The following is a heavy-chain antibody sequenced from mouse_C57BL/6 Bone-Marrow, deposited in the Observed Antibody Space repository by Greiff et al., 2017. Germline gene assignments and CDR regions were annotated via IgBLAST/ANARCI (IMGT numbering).Heavy chain of an antibody. CDR1: GFTFSSYG. Sequence: EVQGVESGGDLVKPGGSLKLSCAASGFTFSSYGMSWVRQTPDKRLEWVATISSGGSYTYYPDSVKGRFTISRDNAKNTLYLQMSSLKSEDTAMYYCARQGGYYGMDYWGQGTSVTVSS. CDR2: ISSGGSYT. D-gene: IGHD1-1*01. J-gene: IGHJ4*01. V-gene: IGHV5-6*01. CDR3: ARQGGYYGMDY.